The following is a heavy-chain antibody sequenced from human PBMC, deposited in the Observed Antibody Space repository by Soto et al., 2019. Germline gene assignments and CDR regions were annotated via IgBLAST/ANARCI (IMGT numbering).Heavy chain of an antibody. Sequence: SVDLCGRRIRQPPGEGLEWIGHVYYTGSTNYNPSLKSRVSISQDTSKNRFSLTLRSVTAADTAVYYCERSGYYGFVYSGQRTLVTVPS. J-gene: IGHJ4*02. V-gene: IGHV4-61*08. D-gene: IGHD3-10*01. CDR2: VYYTGST. CDR3: ERSGYYGFVY. CDR1: SVDLC.